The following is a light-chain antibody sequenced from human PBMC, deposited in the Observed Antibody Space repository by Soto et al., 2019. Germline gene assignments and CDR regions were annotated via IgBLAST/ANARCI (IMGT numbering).Light chain of an antibody. Sequence: DIRRTPSASALSVSIQASVAITCMASQNVAHFINGYLQKPGKAPPLLIYATASLHGVVPSGFSGSGFGTDFTLPISSLQTEDVVTYYCQQNYSSPPITVGQGTRLEI. CDR2: ATA. CDR1: QNVAHF. J-gene: IGKJ5*01. V-gene: IGKV1-39*01. CDR3: QQNYSSPPIT.